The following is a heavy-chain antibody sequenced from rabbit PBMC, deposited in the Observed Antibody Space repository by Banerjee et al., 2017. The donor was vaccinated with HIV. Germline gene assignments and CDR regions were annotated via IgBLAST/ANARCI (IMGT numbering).Heavy chain of an antibody. Sequence: QSLEESGGDLVKPGASLTLTCKASGLDFSSNYWICWVRQAPGKGLEWIGCIITGSSGSTYYATWAKGRFTISKASSTTVTLQMTSLTAADTATYFCTTYARGSGSGLDALDPWGPGTLVTVS. CDR2: IITGSSGST. CDR1: GLDFSSNYW. CDR3: TTYARGSGSGLDALDP. V-gene: IGHV1S40*01. J-gene: IGHJ2*01. D-gene: IGHD1-1*01.